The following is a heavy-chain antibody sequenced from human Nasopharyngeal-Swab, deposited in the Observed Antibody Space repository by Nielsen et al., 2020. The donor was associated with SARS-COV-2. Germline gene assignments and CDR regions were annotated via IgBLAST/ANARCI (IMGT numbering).Heavy chain of an antibody. D-gene: IGHD2-2*01. CDR2: IGTAGDT. V-gene: IGHV3-13*01. CDR3: ARELRRVVPAALGFRYYYYYYMDV. Sequence: GGSLRLSCAASGFTFSSYDMHWVCQATGEGLEWVSAIGTAGDTYYPGSVKGRFTISRENAKNSLYLQMNSLRAGDTAVYYCARELRRVVPAALGFRYYYYYYMDVWGKGTTVTVSS. CDR1: GFTFSSYD. J-gene: IGHJ6*03.